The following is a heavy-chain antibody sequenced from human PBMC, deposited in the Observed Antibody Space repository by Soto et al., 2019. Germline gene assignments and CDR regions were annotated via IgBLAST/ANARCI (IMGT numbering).Heavy chain of an antibody. J-gene: IGHJ3*02. CDR3: GVAVAAQLGACDI. CDR1: GYTFTSYD. D-gene: IGHD6-19*01. Sequence: QVQLVQSGAEVKKPGASVKVSCKASGYTFTSYDINWVRQSTGQWLEWIGWMNPNSGNTGYAQKFQGRVTMTRNTSISTAYMELSSLRSEDAAVYYCGVAVAAQLGACDIGGQGTMVTGSS. V-gene: IGHV1-8*01. CDR2: MNPNSGNT.